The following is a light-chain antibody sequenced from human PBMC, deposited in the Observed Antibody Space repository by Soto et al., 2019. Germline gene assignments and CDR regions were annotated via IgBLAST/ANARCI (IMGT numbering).Light chain of an antibody. CDR2: EVS. CDR3: FSYTSSGTYV. V-gene: IGLV2-14*01. J-gene: IGLJ1*01. CDR1: SSDVGNYKY. Sequence: QSVLTHPASVPGSPGQSITISCTGTSSDVGNYKYVSWYQQHPGKAPKLMIYEVSNRPSGVSNRFSGSKSGNTASLTISGLQAEDETDYYCFSYTSSGTYVFGTGTKVTVL.